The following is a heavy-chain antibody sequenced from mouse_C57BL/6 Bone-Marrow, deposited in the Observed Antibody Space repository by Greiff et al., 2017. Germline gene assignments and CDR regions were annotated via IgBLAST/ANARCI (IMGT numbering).Heavy chain of an antibody. V-gene: IGHV1-69*01. J-gene: IGHJ2*01. CDR2: IDPSDSYT. Sequence: QVQLQQPGAELVMPGASVKLSCKASGYTFTSYWMHWVKQRPGQGLEWIGEIDPSDSYTNSNQKFKGKSTLTVDKSSSTAYMQLSSLTSEDSAVYYCARRILLRYFDYWGQGTTLTVSS. CDR3: ARRILLRYFDY. CDR1: GYTFTSYW. D-gene: IGHD1-1*01.